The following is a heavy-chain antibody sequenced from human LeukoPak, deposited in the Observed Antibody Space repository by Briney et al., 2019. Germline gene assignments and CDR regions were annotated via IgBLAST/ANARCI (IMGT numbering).Heavy chain of an antibody. Sequence: GGSLRLSCATSGFTFSIYAMTWVRQAPGKGLEWVSTISGSGGSTYYADSVKGRFTISRDNSKNTLYLQMNSLRAEDTAVYYCAKDWDLSSGIDYWGQGTLVTVSS. V-gene: IGHV3-23*01. J-gene: IGHJ4*02. D-gene: IGHD6-19*01. CDR3: AKDWDLSSGIDY. CDR2: ISGSGGST. CDR1: GFTFSIYA.